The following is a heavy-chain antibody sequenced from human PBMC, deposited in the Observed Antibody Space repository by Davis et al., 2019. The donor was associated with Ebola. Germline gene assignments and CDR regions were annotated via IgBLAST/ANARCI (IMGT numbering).Heavy chain of an antibody. Sequence: PGGSLRLSCRLSGETMSSTHYYWAWIRQSPGKGLEWIGSIYDTGSIYYNPSLKSRVTIFADTSKTQFSLTLDSVTAADTAIYYCATPRLSAAALDYWGQGALVTVSS. CDR3: ATPRLSAAALDY. V-gene: IGHV4-39*01. CDR2: IYDTGSI. J-gene: IGHJ4*02. D-gene: IGHD6-25*01. CDR1: GETMSSTHYY.